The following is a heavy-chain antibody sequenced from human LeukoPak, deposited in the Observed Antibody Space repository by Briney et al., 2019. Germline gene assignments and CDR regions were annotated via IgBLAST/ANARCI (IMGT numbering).Heavy chain of an antibody. Sequence: GGSLRLSCAASGFTFSSYDIHWVRQAPGKGLEWVAVIWYDGSNKYYADSVKGRFTISRDNSKNTLYLQMNSLRAEDTAVYYCARDLKGDGYFDYWGQGTLVTVSS. D-gene: IGHD2-21*02. CDR1: GFTFSSYD. CDR2: IWYDGSNK. CDR3: ARDLKGDGYFDY. V-gene: IGHV3-33*01. J-gene: IGHJ4*02.